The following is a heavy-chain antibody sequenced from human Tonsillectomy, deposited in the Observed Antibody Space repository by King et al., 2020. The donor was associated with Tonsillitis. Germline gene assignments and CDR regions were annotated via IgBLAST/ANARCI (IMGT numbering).Heavy chain of an antibody. D-gene: IGHD6-19*01. J-gene: IGHJ4*02. V-gene: IGHV3-48*03. CDR2: ISTSCSTL. CDR1: GFTFSSYE. Sequence: VQLVESGGGFIQPGGSLRLSCAASGFTFSSYEMNWVRQAPGKGLEWVSYISTSCSTLYYADSLKGRFTISRDNAKSSLYLQMNILRVEDTAVYYCARVPASGWYADYWGQGTLVTVSS. CDR3: ARVPASGWYADY.